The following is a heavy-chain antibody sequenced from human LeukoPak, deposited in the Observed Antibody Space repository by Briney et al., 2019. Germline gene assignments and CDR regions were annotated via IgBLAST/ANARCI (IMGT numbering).Heavy chain of an antibody. CDR2: ISSSGSTI. D-gene: IGHD1-14*01. Sequence: PGGSLRLSCAASGFTFSSYEMNWVRQAPGKGLEWVSYISSSGSTIDYADSVKGRFTISRDDAENSLYLQMNSLRAEDTAVYYCAKEILNRIWGQGTMVTVSS. V-gene: IGHV3-48*03. J-gene: IGHJ3*02. CDR3: AKEILNRI. CDR1: GFTFSSYE.